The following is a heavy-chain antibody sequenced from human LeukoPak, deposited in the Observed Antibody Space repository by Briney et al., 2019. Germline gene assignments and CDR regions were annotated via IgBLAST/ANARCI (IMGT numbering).Heavy chain of an antibody. CDR3: ARVGYYDSSGYYQN. D-gene: IGHD3-22*01. J-gene: IGHJ4*02. V-gene: IGHV6-1*01. CDR2: TYNRSKWYS. Sequence: SQTLSLTCAISWDSVSSNSAAWNWIRQPPSRGLEWLGRTYNRSKWYSDYGVSVKSRITINQDTSKNQFSLQLNSVSPEDTAVYYCARVGYYDSSGYYQNWGQGTLVTVSS. CDR1: WDSVSSNSAA.